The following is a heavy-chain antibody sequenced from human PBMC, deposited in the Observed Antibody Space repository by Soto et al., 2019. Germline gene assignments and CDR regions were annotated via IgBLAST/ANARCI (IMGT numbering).Heavy chain of an antibody. CDR2: ISAYNGNT. J-gene: IGHJ6*02. CDR1: GYTFTVYG. D-gene: IGHD3-22*01. Sequence: ASVKVSCKAAGYTFTVYGISWVRQDPGQGLEWMGWISAYNGNTNYAQKLQGRVTMTTDTSTSTAYMELRSLRSDDTAVYYCARDLITMIVVVPSTDGMDVWGQGTTVTVSS. V-gene: IGHV1-18*04. CDR3: ARDLITMIVVVPSTDGMDV.